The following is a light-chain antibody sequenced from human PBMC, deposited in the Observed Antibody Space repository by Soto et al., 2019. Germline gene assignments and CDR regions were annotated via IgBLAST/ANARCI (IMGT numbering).Light chain of an antibody. CDR2: DDT. J-gene: IGLJ1*01. V-gene: IGLV3-21*02. Sequence: SYELTQLPSMSVAPGQTARVTCGGNNIGSKSVHWYQQKPGQAPVLVVYDDTDRPSGIPERFSGSNSGNTATLTISRVDAGDEADYYCHVWDSGSDHHVFGSGTKVTVL. CDR3: HVWDSGSDHHV. CDR1: NIGSKS.